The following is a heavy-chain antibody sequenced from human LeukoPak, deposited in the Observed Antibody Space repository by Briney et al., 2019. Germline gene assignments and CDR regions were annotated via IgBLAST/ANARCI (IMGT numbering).Heavy chain of an antibody. CDR1: GYIFTSYW. Sequence: GESLKISSKGSGYIFTSYWMGWVRQMPGKGLVWMAVIYPVGSGTRYSTSFQGQVTISAEKSISSAYLQWSSLKASDTAMYYCARSYGSSSGSFEYWGQGTLVTVSS. CDR3: ARSYGSSSGSFEY. V-gene: IGHV5-51*01. CDR2: IYPVGSGT. D-gene: IGHD6-6*01. J-gene: IGHJ4*02.